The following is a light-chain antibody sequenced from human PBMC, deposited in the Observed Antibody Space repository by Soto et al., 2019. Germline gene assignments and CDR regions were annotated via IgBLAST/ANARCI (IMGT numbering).Light chain of an antibody. Sequence: ELVWTQSQGNMSLSPGERATLSCSASQSVSRSYLAWYQQKPGQAPRVLIHCASSRATGIPDRFSGSGAGTDFTLTISRLEPEDFAVYYCQQYCNPPPYTFGQGTKVEIK. CDR3: QQYCNPPPYT. V-gene: IGKV3-20*01. J-gene: IGKJ2*01. CDR1: QSVSRSY. CDR2: CAS.